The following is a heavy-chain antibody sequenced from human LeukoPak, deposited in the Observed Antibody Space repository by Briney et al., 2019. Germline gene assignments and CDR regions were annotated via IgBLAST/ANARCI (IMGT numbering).Heavy chain of an antibody. CDR2: INHSGST. CDR3: ARERALPNRSWFDP. J-gene: IGHJ5*02. D-gene: IGHD1-14*01. V-gene: IGHV4-34*01. CDR1: GGSFSGYY. Sequence: PSETLSLTCAVYGGSFSGYYWSWIRQPPGKGLEWIGEINHSGSTNYNPSLKSRVTISVDTSKNQFSLKLSSVTAADTAVYYCARERALPNRSWFDPWGQGTLVTVSS.